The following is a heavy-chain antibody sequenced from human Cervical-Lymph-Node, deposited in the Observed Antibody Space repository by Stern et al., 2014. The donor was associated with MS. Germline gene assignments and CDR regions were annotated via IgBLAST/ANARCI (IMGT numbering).Heavy chain of an antibody. D-gene: IGHD2-2*01. CDR2: IRSTTSTR. J-gene: IGHJ3*02. CDR1: GFTFSTYS. Sequence: VQLVESGGGLGQPGGSLRLACVGSGFTFSTYSMNWVRQAPGKGLEWVANIRSTTSTRYYADSVKGRFTISRDNAKNSLYLQMDSLRDEDTAVYYCARDRVPPYDAFDIWGQGTVVTVSS. V-gene: IGHV3-48*02. CDR3: ARDRVPPYDAFDI.